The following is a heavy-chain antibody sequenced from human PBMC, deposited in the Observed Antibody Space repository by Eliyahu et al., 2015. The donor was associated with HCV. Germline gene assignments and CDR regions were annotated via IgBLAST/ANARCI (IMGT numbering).Heavy chain of an antibody. J-gene: IGHJ4*02. V-gene: IGHV4-59*01. CDR1: GGSISSYY. Sequence: QVQLQESGPGLVKPSETLSLTCTVSGGSISSYYWSWIRQPPGKGLEWIGYIYYSGSTNYNPSLKSRVTISVDTSKNQFSLKLSSVTAADTAVYYCAREIAAAGTFDYWGQGTLVTVSS. CDR3: AREIAAAGTFDY. CDR2: IYYSGST. D-gene: IGHD6-13*01.